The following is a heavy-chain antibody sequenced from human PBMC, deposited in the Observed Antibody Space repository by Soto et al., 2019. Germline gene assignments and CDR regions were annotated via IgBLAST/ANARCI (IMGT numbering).Heavy chain of an antibody. D-gene: IGHD2-2*01. Sequence: QVQLVQSGAEVKKPGASVKVSFKASGYTFTTYGISWVRQAPGQWLEWMGWISAYNGNTNYAQKLQGRVTMTTDTSTSTAYMELRSLRSDDTAVYYCARELVLVPAAPKNWFDPWGQGTLVTVSS. CDR2: ISAYNGNT. J-gene: IGHJ5*02. CDR3: ARELVLVPAAPKNWFDP. CDR1: GYTFTTYG. V-gene: IGHV1-18*01.